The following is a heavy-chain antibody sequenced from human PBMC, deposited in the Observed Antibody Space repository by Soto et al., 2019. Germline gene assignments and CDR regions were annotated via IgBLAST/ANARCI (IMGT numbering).Heavy chain of an antibody. Sequence: KFQGRVTITRDTSASTAYMELSSLRSEDTAVYYCARDSPSSSSGYWFDPWGQGTLVTVS. J-gene: IGHJ5*02. CDR3: ARDSPSSSSGYWFDP. V-gene: IGHV1-3*01. D-gene: IGHD6-6*01.